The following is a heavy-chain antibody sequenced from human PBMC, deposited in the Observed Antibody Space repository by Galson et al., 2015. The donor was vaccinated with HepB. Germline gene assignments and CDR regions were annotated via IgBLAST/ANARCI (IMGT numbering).Heavy chain of an antibody. CDR2: TYYRSKWYN. CDR3: ARVTATDGWFDP. Sequence: CAISGDSVSSNSAAWNWIRQSPSRGLEWLGRTYYRSKWYNDYAVSVKSRITINPDTSKNQFSLQLNSVTPEDTAMYYCARVTATDGWFDPWGQGTLVTVSS. V-gene: IGHV6-1*01. CDR1: GDSVSSNSAA. J-gene: IGHJ5*02. D-gene: IGHD5-24*01.